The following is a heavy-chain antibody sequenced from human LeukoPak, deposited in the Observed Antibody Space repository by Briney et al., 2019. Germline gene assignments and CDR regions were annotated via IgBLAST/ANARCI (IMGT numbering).Heavy chain of an antibody. J-gene: IGHJ6*02. CDR1: GFTFSSYE. CDR3: ARLFYYDSSGVYGMDV. D-gene: IGHD3-22*01. V-gene: IGHV3-48*03. Sequence: PGGSLRLSCAASGFTFSSYEMNWVRQAPGKGLGWVSYISSSGSTIYYADSVKGRFTISRDNAKNSLYLQMNSPRVEDTAVYYCARLFYYDSSGVYGMDVWGQGTTVTVSS. CDR2: ISSSGSTI.